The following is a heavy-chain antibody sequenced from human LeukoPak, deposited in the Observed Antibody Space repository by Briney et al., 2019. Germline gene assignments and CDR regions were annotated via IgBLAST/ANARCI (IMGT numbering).Heavy chain of an antibody. J-gene: IGHJ6*03. CDR1: GFTFSNYV. Sequence: QPGESLRLSCEASGFTFSNYVIHWVRQAPGKGLEWLAVISYDGTNKYYADSVKGRFTISRDHSKTTVDLQMDSLGGADTAVHYCARSPTYYYMDVWGKGTTVTVSS. CDR3: ARSPTYYYMDV. V-gene: IGHV3-30-3*01. CDR2: ISYDGTNK.